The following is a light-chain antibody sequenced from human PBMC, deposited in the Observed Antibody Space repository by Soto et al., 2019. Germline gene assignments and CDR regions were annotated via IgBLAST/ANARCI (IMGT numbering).Light chain of an antibody. J-gene: IGKJ4*01. CDR3: QQLYSYPLT. CDR1: QGINNY. CDR2: EAF. V-gene: IGKV1-9*01. Sequence: DIQLTQSPSFLSASVGDRVEITCRASQGINNYLAWYQQKPGKAPKLLIYEAFTSQSGVPSRFSGSGSGAEFTLTISSLQPEDFATYYCQQLYSYPLTFGGGTRVEIK.